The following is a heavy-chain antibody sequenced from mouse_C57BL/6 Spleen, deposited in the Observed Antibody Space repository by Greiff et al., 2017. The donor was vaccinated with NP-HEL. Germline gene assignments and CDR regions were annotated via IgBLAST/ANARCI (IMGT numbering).Heavy chain of an antibody. CDR1: GFTFTDYY. J-gene: IGHJ2*01. V-gene: IGHV7-3*01. CDR3: ARSITTAYFDY. D-gene: IGHD1-2*01. CDR2: IRNKANGYTT. Sequence: EVKVEESGGGLVQPGGSLSLSCAASGFTFTDYYMSWVRQPPGKALEWLGFIRNKANGYTTEYSASVKGRFTISRYNSQSILYLKMNALRAEDSATYYCARSITTAYFDYWGQGTTLTVSS.